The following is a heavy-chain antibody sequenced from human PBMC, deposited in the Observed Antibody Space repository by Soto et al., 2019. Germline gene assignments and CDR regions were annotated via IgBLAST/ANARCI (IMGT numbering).Heavy chain of an antibody. CDR3: ARHPGNYYAQFVY. D-gene: IGHD3-10*01. V-gene: IGHV4-59*08. Sequence: ETLSLTCTVSGGSISSYYWSWIRQPPGKGLEWIGYIYYSGSTNYNPSLKSRVTISVDTSKNQFSLKLSSVTAADTAVYYCARHPGNYYAQFVYWGQGTLVTVSS. J-gene: IGHJ4*02. CDR2: IYYSGST. CDR1: GGSISSYY.